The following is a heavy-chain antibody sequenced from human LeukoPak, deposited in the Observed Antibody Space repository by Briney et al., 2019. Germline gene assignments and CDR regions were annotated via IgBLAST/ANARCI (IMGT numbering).Heavy chain of an antibody. CDR2: IIPNFGTA. CDR1: GGTFSSYA. D-gene: IGHD2-2*01. CDR3: AREWGRREGRIVVVPAAPFDP. Sequence: SVTVSCRSSGGTFSSYAISWVRQAPGQGLEWMGGIIPNFGTANYAQKFQGRVTITADESTSTAYMELSSLRSEDTAVYYCAREWGRREGRIVVVPAAPFDPWGQGTLVTVSS. V-gene: IGHV1-69*13. J-gene: IGHJ5*02.